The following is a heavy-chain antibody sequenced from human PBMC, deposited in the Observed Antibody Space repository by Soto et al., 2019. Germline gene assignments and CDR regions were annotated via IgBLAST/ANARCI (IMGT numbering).Heavy chain of an antibody. Sequence: EVQLVESGGGLVQPGRSLRLSCAASGFSFDGYAMNWVRQPPGKGLEWVSGISWNSGNIDYADSVKGRFTISRDNAKNSLYLQMNSLRAEDTALYYCVKASTYSSSQGWFDPWVQGTMVTVSS. CDR1: GFSFDGYA. D-gene: IGHD6-6*01. CDR2: ISWNSGNI. J-gene: IGHJ5*02. CDR3: VKASTYSSSQGWFDP. V-gene: IGHV3-9*01.